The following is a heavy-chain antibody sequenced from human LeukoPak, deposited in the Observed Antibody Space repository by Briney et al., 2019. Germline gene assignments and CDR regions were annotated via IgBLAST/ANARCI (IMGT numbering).Heavy chain of an antibody. V-gene: IGHV4-59*01. Sequence: PSETLSLTCAVYGGFFSGYYWSWIRQPPGKGLEWIGFIYYSGSTNYNPSLKSRVTISVDTSKNQFSLKLSSVTAADTAVYYCARGGASSLPFDYWGQGTLVTVSS. J-gene: IGHJ4*02. CDR3: ARGGASSLPFDY. CDR2: IYYSGST. CDR1: GGFFSGYY. D-gene: IGHD6-6*01.